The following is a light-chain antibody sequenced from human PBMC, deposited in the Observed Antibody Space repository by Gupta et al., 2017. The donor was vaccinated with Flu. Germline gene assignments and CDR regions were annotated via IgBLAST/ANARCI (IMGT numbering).Light chain of an antibody. CDR3: MQALQTPYI. J-gene: IGKJ2*01. Sequence: DIVMTQSPLSLPVTPGEPASISCRSSQSLLHSNGYNYLDWYLQKPGQSPQLLIYLGSNRASGVPDRFSGSGSGTDFTLKISRGEAEDVGVYYCMQALQTPYIFGQGTKLEIK. V-gene: IGKV2-28*01. CDR1: QSLLHSNGYNY. CDR2: LGS.